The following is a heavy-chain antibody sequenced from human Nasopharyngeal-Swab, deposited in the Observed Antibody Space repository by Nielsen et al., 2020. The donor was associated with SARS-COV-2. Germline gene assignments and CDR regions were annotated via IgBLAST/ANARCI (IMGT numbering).Heavy chain of an antibody. CDR2: INPNSGGT. J-gene: IGHJ4*02. CDR1: GYTFTGFY. V-gene: IGHV1-2*06. CDR3: ASHDSGSYSEDFDY. Sequence: ASVKVSCKASGYTFTGFYMHWVRQAPGQGLDWMGRINPNSGGTNYAQKFQGRVTMTRDTSISTAYMELSRLRSEDTAVYYCASHDSGSYSEDFDYWGQGTLVTVSS. D-gene: IGHD1-26*01.